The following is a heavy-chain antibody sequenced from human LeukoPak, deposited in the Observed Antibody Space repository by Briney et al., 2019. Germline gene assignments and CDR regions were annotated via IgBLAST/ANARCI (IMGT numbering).Heavy chain of an antibody. D-gene: IGHD3-10*01. V-gene: IGHV3-73*01. Sequence: GGSLKLSCAASGFMFSGSPMHWVRQASGKGLEWVGHIRTKANNYATIYAASVKGRFTISRDDSKNTAYLQMNSLKTEDTAVYYCARPSQYGSGTDYYFDSWGQGTLVTVSS. CDR2: IRTKANNYAT. CDR1: GFMFSGSP. J-gene: IGHJ4*02. CDR3: ARPSQYGSGTDYYFDS.